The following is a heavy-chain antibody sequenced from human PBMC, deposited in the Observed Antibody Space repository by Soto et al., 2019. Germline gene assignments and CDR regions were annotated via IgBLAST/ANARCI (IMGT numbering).Heavy chain of an antibody. CDR3: ARDREAVHYGSGTFSCD. CDR1: GYTITCCA. Sequence: ASVKVSCKASGYTITCCAMHWVRQAPGQGLEWMGWVSAYNGNTNYAQKIQGRVTMTIDTSTSTAYMELRSLRSDDTAVYYCARDREAVHYGSGTFSCDWGQGTLVTVSS. D-gene: IGHD3-10*01. CDR2: VSAYNGNT. V-gene: IGHV1-18*01. J-gene: IGHJ4*02.